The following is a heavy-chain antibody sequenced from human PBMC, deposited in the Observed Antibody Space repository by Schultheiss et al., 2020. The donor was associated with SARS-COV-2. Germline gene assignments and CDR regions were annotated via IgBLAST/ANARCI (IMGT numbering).Heavy chain of an antibody. V-gene: IGHV3-30*02. D-gene: IGHD5-12*01. Sequence: GGSLRLSCAASGFTFSDHYMDWVRQAPGKGLEWVTFMSYDGINKYYADSVKGRFTISRDNSKNTLDLQMHSLRAEDTAVYYCAKDVLVVAHPAGYFQHWGQGTLVTVSS. CDR1: GFTFSDHY. CDR3: AKDVLVVAHPAGYFQH. J-gene: IGHJ1*01. CDR2: MSYDGINK.